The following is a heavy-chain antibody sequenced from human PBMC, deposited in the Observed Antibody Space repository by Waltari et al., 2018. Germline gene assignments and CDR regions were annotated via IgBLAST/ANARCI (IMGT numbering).Heavy chain of an antibody. V-gene: IGHV4-38-2*02. D-gene: IGHD6-13*01. CDR1: GYSISSGYY. Sequence: QVQLQESGPGLVKPSETLSLTCTVSGYSISSGYYWGWIRQPPGKGVEWIGSIYHSGSTYDNPSLKSRVTISVDTSKNQFSLKLSSVTAADTAVYYCARGGPIAAAGTGWFDPWGQGTLVTVSS. CDR3: ARGGPIAAAGTGWFDP. CDR2: IYHSGST. J-gene: IGHJ5*02.